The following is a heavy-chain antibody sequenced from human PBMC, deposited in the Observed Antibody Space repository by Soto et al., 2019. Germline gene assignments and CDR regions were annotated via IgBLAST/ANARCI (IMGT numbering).Heavy chain of an antibody. Sequence: GGSLRLSCAASGFTFSSYWMSWVRQAPGKGLEWVANIKQDGSEKYYVDSVKGRFTISRDNAKNSLYLQMNSLRAEDTAVYYCARAAARRRGYYCGMDVWGQGTTVTVSS. CDR3: ARAAARRRGYYCGMDV. J-gene: IGHJ6*02. V-gene: IGHV3-7*03. CDR1: GFTFSSYW. CDR2: IKQDGSEK. D-gene: IGHD6-6*01.